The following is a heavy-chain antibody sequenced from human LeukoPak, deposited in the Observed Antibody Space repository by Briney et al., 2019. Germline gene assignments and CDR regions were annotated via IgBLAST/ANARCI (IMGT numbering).Heavy chain of an antibody. J-gene: IGHJ4*02. D-gene: IGHD3-22*01. Sequence: PGGSLRLSCAASGFTFSSYSMNWVRQAPGKGLEWVSYISSSSTIYYADSVKGRFTISRDNAKNSLYLQMNSLRAEDTAVYYCARDVQTYYYDSSGYPYFDYWGQGTLVTVSS. CDR3: ARDVQTYYYDSSGYPYFDY. V-gene: IGHV3-48*04. CDR2: ISSSSTI. CDR1: GFTFSSYS.